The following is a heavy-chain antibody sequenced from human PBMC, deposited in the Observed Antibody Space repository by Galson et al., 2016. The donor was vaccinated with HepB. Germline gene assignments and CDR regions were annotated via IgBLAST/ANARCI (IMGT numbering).Heavy chain of an antibody. CDR2: IYHSGST. CDR3: ARAFDSSGFYLVYSFDY. D-gene: IGHD3-22*01. J-gene: IGHJ4*02. Sequence: SLTCTVSGGSISSGNYYWSWIRQHPEKGLEWIGFIYHSGSTYSNPSLKSRVTMSVDTSKNHFSLNLTSVTAADTAVYYCARAFDSSGFYLVYSFDYWGQGTLVTVSS. V-gene: IGHV4-31*03. CDR1: GGSISSGNYY.